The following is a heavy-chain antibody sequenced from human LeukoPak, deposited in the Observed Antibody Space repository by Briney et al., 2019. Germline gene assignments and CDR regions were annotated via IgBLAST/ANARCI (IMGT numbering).Heavy chain of an antibody. CDR3: AKEIRRDSRGH. J-gene: IGHJ4*02. D-gene: IGHD6-19*01. V-gene: IGHV3-21*04. CDR1: GFTFSSYS. Sequence: GGSLRLSCAASGFTFSSYSMNWVRQAPGKGLEWVSSISSSSSYIYYADSVKGRFTISRDNAKNSLYLQMNSLRAEDTAVYYCAKEIRRDSRGHWSQGTLVTVSS. CDR2: ISSSSSYI.